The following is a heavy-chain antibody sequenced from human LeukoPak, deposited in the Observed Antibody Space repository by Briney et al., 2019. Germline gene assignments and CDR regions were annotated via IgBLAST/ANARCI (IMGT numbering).Heavy chain of an antibody. Sequence: SVKVSCKASGYTFTSYYMHWVRQAPGQGLEWMGRIIPIFGTANYAQKFQGRVTITTDESTSTAYMELSSLRSEDTAVYYCARELGYSSGWRDYWGQGTLVTVSS. D-gene: IGHD6-19*01. CDR1: GYTFTSYY. CDR2: IIPIFGTA. J-gene: IGHJ4*02. V-gene: IGHV1-69*05. CDR3: ARELGYSSGWRDY.